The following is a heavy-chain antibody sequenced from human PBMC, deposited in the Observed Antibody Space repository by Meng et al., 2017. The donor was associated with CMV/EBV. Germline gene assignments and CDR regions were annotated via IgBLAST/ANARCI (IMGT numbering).Heavy chain of an antibody. CDR3: ARARCSSTSCYLPKRFDP. CDR2: INHSGST. D-gene: IGHD2-2*01. CDR1: GSCSGYY. J-gene: IGHJ5*02. Sequence: GSCSGYYWSWIRQPPGKGLEWIGEINHSGSTNYNPSLKSRVTISVDTSKNQFSLKLSSVTAADTAVYYCARARCSSTSCYLPKRFDPWGQGTLVTVSS. V-gene: IGHV4-34*01.